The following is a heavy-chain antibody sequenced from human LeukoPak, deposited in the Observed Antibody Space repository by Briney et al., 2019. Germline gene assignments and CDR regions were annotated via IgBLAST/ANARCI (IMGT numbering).Heavy chain of an antibody. Sequence: GGSLRLSCAASGFTVSSNYMSWVRQAPGKGLEWVSVIYSGGSTYYADSVKGRFTISRDNSKNTLYLQMNSLRAEGTAVYYCAASGSRWMNYFDYWGQGTLVTVSS. V-gene: IGHV3-66*01. D-gene: IGHD3-10*01. CDR1: GFTVSSNY. J-gene: IGHJ4*02. CDR3: AASGSRWMNYFDY. CDR2: IYSGGST.